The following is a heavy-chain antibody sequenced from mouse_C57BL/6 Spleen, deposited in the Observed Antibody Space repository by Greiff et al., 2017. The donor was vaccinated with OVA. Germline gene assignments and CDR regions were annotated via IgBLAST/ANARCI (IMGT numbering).Heavy chain of an antibody. CDR3: ARGGAAQAKDAMDY. V-gene: IGHV1-81*01. J-gene: IGHJ4*01. CDR2: IYPRSGNT. CDR1: GYTFTSYG. Sequence: VMLVESGAELARPGASVKLSCKASGYTFTSYGISWVKQRTGQGLEWIGEIYPRSGNTYYNEKFKGKATLTADKSSSTAYMELRSLTSEDSAVYFCARGGAAQAKDAMDYWGQGTSVTVSS. D-gene: IGHD3-2*02.